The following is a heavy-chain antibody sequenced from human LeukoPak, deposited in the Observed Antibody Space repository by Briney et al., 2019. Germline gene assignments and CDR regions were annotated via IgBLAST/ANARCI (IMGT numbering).Heavy chain of an antibody. Sequence: PGGSLRLSCATSGRSFINSGMTWVRQAPGKGLEWVSDISGTVRGERTYYADSVKGRFTISRDNSKNTLYLQMNGLRADDTAVYYCLCYYASATFYWGQGTLVTVSS. V-gene: IGHV3-23*01. D-gene: IGHD3-10*01. CDR1: GRSFINSG. J-gene: IGHJ4*02. CDR2: ISGTVRGERT. CDR3: LCYYASATFY.